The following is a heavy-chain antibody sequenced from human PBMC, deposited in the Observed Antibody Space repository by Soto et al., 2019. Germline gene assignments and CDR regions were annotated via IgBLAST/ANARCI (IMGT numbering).Heavy chain of an antibody. V-gene: IGHV3-30-3*01. J-gene: IGHJ4*02. D-gene: IGHD2-15*01. CDR2: ISVDGTKD. CDR1: GFIFNNYA. CDR3: AREVVAWQYFDY. Sequence: QVQLVESGGGVVQPGTSLRLSCVTSGFIFNNYALYWVRQAPGKGLEWVASISVDGTKDNYADSVKGRCSISRDKSKNTLYLEMNSLRGEDTAVYYCAREVVAWQYFDYWGQGTLVTVSS.